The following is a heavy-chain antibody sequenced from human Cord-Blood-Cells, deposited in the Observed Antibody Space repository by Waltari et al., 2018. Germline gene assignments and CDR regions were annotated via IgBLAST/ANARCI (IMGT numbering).Heavy chain of an antibody. V-gene: IGHV1-2*07. CDR2: NNPNRGGT. Sequence: QVQLVQSGAEVKKPGASVKVSCKASGYTFTGYYMHWVRQAPGQGLEWMGWNNPNRGGTNYAHKFQGRVTMTRDTSISTAYMELSRLRSDDTAVYYCARDLQLGTNYYYGMDVWGQGTTVTVSS. CDR1: GYTFTGYY. CDR3: ARDLQLGTNYYYGMDV. J-gene: IGHJ6*02. D-gene: IGHD7-27*01.